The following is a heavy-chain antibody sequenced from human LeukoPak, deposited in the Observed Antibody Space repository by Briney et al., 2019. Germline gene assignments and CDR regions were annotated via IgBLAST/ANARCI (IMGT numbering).Heavy chain of an antibody. CDR3: ARANMVRGVGSFFDRNWFDP. D-gene: IGHD3-10*01. CDR2: ISAYKGNT. V-gene: IGHV1-18*01. J-gene: IGHJ5*02. Sequence: ASVKVSCKASGYTFTNYGITWVRQAPGQGLEWMGWISAYKGNTNYAQKLQGRVTMTTDTSTSTAYMELRSLRSDDTAVYYCARANMVRGVGSFFDRNWFDPWGQGTLVTVSS. CDR1: GYTFTNYG.